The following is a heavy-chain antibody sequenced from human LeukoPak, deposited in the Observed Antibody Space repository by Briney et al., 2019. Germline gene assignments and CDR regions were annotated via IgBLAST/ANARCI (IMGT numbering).Heavy chain of an antibody. D-gene: IGHD1-1*01. J-gene: IGHJ4*02. CDR3: ARDGTTGGYFDY. V-gene: IGHV4-4*02. CDR1: GGSISSSNW. Sequence: PSETLSLTCAVSGGSISSSNWWSWVRQPPGKGPEWIGEIYHSGSTNYNPSLKSRVTISVDKSKNQFSLKLSSVTAADTAVCYCARDGTTGGYFDYWGQGTLVTVSS. CDR2: IYHSGST.